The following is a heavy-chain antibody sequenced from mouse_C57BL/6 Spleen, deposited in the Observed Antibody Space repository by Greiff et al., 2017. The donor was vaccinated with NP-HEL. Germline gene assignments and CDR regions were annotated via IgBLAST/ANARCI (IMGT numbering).Heavy chain of an antibody. J-gene: IGHJ4*01. V-gene: IGHV6-3*01. CDR2: IRLKSDNYAT. D-gene: IGHD1-1*01. CDR1: GFTFSNYW. Sequence: EVKVEESGGGLVQPGGSMKLSCVASGFTFSNYWMNWVRQSPEKGLEWVAQIRLKSDNYATHYAESVKGRFTISRDDSKSSVYLQMNNLRAEDTGIYYWTENYYGSSYGAMDYWGQGTSVTVSS. CDR3: TENYYGSSYGAMDY.